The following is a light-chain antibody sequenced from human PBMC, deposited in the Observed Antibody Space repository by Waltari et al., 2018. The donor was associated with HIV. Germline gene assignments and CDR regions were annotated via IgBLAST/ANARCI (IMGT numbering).Light chain of an antibody. CDR2: GAS. J-gene: IGKJ2*01. CDR3: HQYGSSPYT. Sequence: EIVLTQSPGPLSLSPGESATLSCRASQSVSSSYLAWYQQKAGQAPRLLIYGASSRATGIPDRFSGSGSGTDFTLTISRLEPEDFAVYYCHQYGSSPYTFGQGTKLEIK. V-gene: IGKV3-20*01. CDR1: QSVSSSY.